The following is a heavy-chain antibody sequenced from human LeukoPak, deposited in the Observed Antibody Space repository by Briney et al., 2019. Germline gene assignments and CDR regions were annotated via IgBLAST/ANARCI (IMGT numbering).Heavy chain of an antibody. CDR3: ARVRYDSSGYYSHFDY. Sequence: ASVTVSCKASGYTFTSYDINWVRQATGQGLEWMGWMNPNSGNTGYAQKFQGRVTMTRNTSISTAYMELSSLRSEDTAVYYCARVRYDSSGYYSHFDYWGQGTLVTVSS. CDR2: MNPNSGNT. V-gene: IGHV1-8*01. D-gene: IGHD3-22*01. J-gene: IGHJ4*02. CDR1: GYTFTSYD.